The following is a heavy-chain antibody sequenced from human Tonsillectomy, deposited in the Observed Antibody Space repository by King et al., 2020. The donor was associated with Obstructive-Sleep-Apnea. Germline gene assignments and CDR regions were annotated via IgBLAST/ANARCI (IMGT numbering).Heavy chain of an antibody. J-gene: IGHJ4*02. V-gene: IGHV4-4*02. CDR2: ISLSGST. CDR3: VREGGAGTMLRPAPTKAFDF. D-gene: IGHD6-19*01. Sequence: QLQESGPGLVKPSGTLSLTCAVSAGSISSSNWWSWVRQPPGKGLEWIGEISLSGSTNYNPSLKSRVTISVDKSKNLLSLKVSSVTAADAALYYCVREGGAGTMLRPAPTKAFDFWGQGTLVTVSS. CDR1: AGSISSSNW.